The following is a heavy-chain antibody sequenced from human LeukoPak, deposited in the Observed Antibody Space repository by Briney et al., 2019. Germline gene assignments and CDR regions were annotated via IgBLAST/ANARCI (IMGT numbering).Heavy chain of an antibody. CDR3: ARSTPPFYYFDY. Sequence: SETLSLTCTVSGGSLSSYYWSWIRQPPGKGLEWIGYIYYSGSTNYNPSLKSRVTISVDTSKNQFSLKLSSVTAADTAVYYCARSTPPFYYFDYWGQGTLVTASS. V-gene: IGHV4-59*01. CDR2: IYYSGST. CDR1: GGSLSSYY. J-gene: IGHJ4*02. D-gene: IGHD2-15*01.